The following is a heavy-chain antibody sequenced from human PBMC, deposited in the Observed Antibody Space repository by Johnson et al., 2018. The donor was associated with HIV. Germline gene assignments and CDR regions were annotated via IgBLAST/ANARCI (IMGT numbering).Heavy chain of an antibody. Sequence: QVQLVESGGGVVQPGRSLRLSCAASGFTFSSYAMHWVRQAPGKGLEWVAVISYDGRNKYYADSVKGRFTISRDNSKKPLYLQMNSLRAEDTAVYYCARAGIAARPPTRPPDAFDIWGQGTMVTVSS. CDR2: ISYDGRNK. CDR1: GFTFSSYA. CDR3: ARAGIAARPPTRPPDAFDI. J-gene: IGHJ3*02. D-gene: IGHD6-6*01. V-gene: IGHV3-30*04.